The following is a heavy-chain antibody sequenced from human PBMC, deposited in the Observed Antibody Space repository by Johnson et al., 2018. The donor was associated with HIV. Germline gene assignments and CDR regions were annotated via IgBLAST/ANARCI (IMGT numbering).Heavy chain of an antibody. Sequence: QVQLVESGGGVVQPGGSLRLSCAGSGFTFSSYGMHWVRQAPGKGLEWVSFIRYDGTNKYYVDSVKGRFTISRDNSKNTLYLQMNILRSEDTAVYYCARDILEYSSSVPDA. D-gene: IGHD6-6*01. CDR3: ARDILEYSSSVPDA. J-gene: IGHJ3*01. V-gene: IGHV3-30*02. CDR2: IRYDGTNK. CDR1: GFTFSSYG.